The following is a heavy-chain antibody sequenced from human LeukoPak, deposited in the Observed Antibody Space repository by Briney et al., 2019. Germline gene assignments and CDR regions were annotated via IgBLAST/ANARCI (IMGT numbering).Heavy chain of an antibody. CDR2: IYPGDSDT. CDR3: AKRGSAYDYFDY. D-gene: IGHD5-12*01. Sequence: GEPLKISCKGSGYTFSSYWIAWVRQMPGKGLEWMGTIYPGDSDTRYSPSFQGQVPISADKSISTAYLQWSSLKASDTAMYYCAKRGSAYDYFDYWGQGILVTVSS. J-gene: IGHJ4*02. V-gene: IGHV5-51*01. CDR1: GYTFSSYW.